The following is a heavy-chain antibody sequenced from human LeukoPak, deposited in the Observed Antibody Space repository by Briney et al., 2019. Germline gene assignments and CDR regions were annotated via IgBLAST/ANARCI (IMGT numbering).Heavy chain of an antibody. CDR1: GYTFTSYG. CDR3: ARVRACTSCPPQHYYYMDV. CDR2: ITAYNGNT. D-gene: IGHD2-2*01. V-gene: IGHV1-18*01. J-gene: IGHJ6*03. Sequence: ASVKVSCKASGYTFTSYGISWERQAPGQGLEWMGWITAYNGNTNYAQKLQGRVTMATDTSTSTAYMELRSLRSDDTAVYYCARVRACTSCPPQHYYYMDVWGKGTTVTVSS.